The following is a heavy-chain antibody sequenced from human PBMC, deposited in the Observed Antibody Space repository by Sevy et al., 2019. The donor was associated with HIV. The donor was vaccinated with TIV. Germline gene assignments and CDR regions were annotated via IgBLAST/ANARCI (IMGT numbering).Heavy chain of an antibody. CDR3: ARGGPNQQQLDYFDY. CDR2: SGNT. J-gene: IGHJ4*02. D-gene: IGHD6-13*01. Sequence: SETLPLTCTVSGVSISPYYWAWIRQPPGKGLECIGFSGNTNYNPSLKTRVTTSVNTSKNQFSLKLSSVTAADTAIYYCARGGPNQQQLDYFDYWGQGTLVTVSS. CDR1: GVSISPYY. V-gene: IGHV4-59*01.